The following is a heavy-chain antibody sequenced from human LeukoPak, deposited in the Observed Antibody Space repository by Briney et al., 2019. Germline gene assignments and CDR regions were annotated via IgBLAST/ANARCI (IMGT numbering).Heavy chain of an antibody. CDR2: IYTSGST. CDR1: GGSISSGDYY. Sequence: SETLSLTCTVSGGSISSGDYYWGWIRQPPGKGLEWIGRIYTSGSTNYNPPLKSRVTMSVDTSKNQFSLKLSSVTAADTAVYYCARGCSSTSCYLAFDIWGQGTMITVSS. D-gene: IGHD2-2*01. CDR3: ARGCSSTSCYLAFDI. J-gene: IGHJ3*02. V-gene: IGHV4-61*02.